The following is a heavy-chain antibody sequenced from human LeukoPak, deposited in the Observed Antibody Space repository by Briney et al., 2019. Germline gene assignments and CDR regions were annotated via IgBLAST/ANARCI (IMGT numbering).Heavy chain of an antibody. J-gene: IGHJ5*02. CDR3: ATKGTVAGPNNWFDP. D-gene: IGHD6-19*01. V-gene: IGHV3-23*01. Sequence: GGSLRLSCAAPGFTFSSYAMSWVRQAPGKGLEWVSAISGSGGSTYYADSVKGRFTISRDNSKNTLYLQMNSLRAEDTAVYYCATKGTVAGPNNWFDPWGQGTLVTVSS. CDR1: GFTFSSYA. CDR2: ISGSGGST.